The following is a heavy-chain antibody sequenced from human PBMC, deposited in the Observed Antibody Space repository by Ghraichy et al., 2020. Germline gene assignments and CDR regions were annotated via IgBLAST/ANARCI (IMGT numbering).Heavy chain of an antibody. CDR1: GYTFTSYY. CDR3: ARDARDGYNSDLFDY. J-gene: IGHJ4*02. D-gene: IGHD5-24*01. V-gene: IGHV1-46*01. Sequence: ASVKVSCKASGYTFTSYYMHWVRQAPGQGLEWMGIINPSGGSTSYAQKFQGRVTMTRDTSTSTVYMELSSLRSEDTAVYYCARDARDGYNSDLFDYWGQGTLVTVSS. CDR2: INPSGGST.